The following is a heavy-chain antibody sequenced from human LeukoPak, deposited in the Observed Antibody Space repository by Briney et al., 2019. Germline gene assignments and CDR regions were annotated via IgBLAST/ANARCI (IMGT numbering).Heavy chain of an antibody. Sequence: SETLSLTCAVYGGSFSGYYWSWIRQPPGKGLEWIGEINHSGSTNYNPSLKSRVTISVDTSKNQFSLKLSSVTAADTAVYYCARGRYYYGSGSYPTRFDPWGQGTLATVSS. CDR3: ARGRYYYGSGSYPTRFDP. CDR2: INHSGST. D-gene: IGHD3-10*01. CDR1: GGSFSGYY. V-gene: IGHV4-34*01. J-gene: IGHJ5*02.